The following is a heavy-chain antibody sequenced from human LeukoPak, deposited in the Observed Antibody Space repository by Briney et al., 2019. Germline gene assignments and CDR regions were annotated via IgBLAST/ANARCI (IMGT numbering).Heavy chain of an antibody. CDR2: FDPEDGET. CDR1: GYTLTELS. CDR3: ATAGWLRFGHFDY. J-gene: IGHJ4*02. Sequence: GASVKVSCKVSGYTLTELSMHWVRQAPGKGLEWMGGFDPEDGETIYAQKFQSRVTMTEDTSTDTAYMELSSLRSEDTAVYYCATAGWLRFGHFDYWGQGTLVTVSS. V-gene: IGHV1-24*01. D-gene: IGHD5-12*01.